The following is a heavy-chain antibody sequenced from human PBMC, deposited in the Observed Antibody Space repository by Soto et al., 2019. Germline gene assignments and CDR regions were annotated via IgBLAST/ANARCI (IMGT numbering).Heavy chain of an antibody. V-gene: IGHV1-69*13. CDR2: IIPIFGTA. CDR1: GGTFSSYA. CDR3: ARAVAAAGTNYYYGMDV. J-gene: IGHJ6*02. D-gene: IGHD6-13*01. Sequence: SVKVSCKASGGTFSSYAISWVRQAPGQGLEWMGGIIPIFGTANYAQKFQGRVTITADESTSTAYMELSSLRSEDTAVYYCARAVAAAGTNYYYGMDVWGQGTTVTVSS.